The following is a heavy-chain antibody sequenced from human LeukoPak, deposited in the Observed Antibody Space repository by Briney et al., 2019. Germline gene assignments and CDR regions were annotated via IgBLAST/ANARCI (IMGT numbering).Heavy chain of an antibody. CDR3: ARHSYDYVWGSYRSNYFDY. Sequence: PSETLSLTCTVSGESISNYFWSWIRQPAGKGLEWIGRIYTSGSPDYNPSLKSRVTMSVDTSKNHFSLKLWSVTAADTAVYYCARHSYDYVWGSYRSNYFDYWGQGTLVTVSS. V-gene: IGHV4-4*07. CDR1: GESISNYF. CDR2: IYTSGSP. J-gene: IGHJ4*02. D-gene: IGHD3-16*02.